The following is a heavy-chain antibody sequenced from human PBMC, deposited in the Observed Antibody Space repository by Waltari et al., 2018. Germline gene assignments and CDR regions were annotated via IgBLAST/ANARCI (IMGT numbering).Heavy chain of an antibody. J-gene: IGHJ5*02. D-gene: IGHD3-10*01. CDR2: IYHSGIT. CDR1: GGSISSGGYS. Sequence: QLQLQESGSGLVKPSQTLSLTCAVSGGSISSGGYSCSWIRQPPGKGLEWIGYIYHSGITYYNPYLKSRVTISVDRSKNQFSQNLTSVNAADTAVDDGARGHVGGNWFDPWGQGTLVTVSS. V-gene: IGHV4-30-2*01. CDR3: ARGHVGGNWFDP.